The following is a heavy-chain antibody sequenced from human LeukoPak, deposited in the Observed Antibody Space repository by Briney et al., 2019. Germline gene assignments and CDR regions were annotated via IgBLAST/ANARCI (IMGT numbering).Heavy chain of an antibody. J-gene: IGHJ4*02. V-gene: IGHV3-23*01. D-gene: IGHD2-21*01. Sequence: GGSLRLSCAVSGFTFSSYAMSWVRQAPGKGLEWVSAISGSGDNTYYADSVKGRFTISRDNSKSTLYLQTNSLRAEDTAVYYCAKDTNCGGDCYFYYFDYWGQGTLVTVSS. CDR1: GFTFSSYA. CDR2: ISGSGDNT. CDR3: AKDTNCGGDCYFYYFDY.